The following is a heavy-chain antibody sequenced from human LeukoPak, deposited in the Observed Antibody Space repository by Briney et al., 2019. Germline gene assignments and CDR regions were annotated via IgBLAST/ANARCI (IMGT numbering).Heavy chain of an antibody. CDR2: ISYDGSNK. D-gene: IGHD5-18*01. CDR3: ATSGYSYGY. Sequence: GGSLRLSCAASGFTFSSYAMHWVRQAPGKGLEWVAVISYDGSNKYYADSVKGRFTISRDNSKNTLYLQMNSLRAEDTAVYYCATSGYSYGYWGQGTLVTVSS. CDR1: GFTFSSYA. J-gene: IGHJ4*02. V-gene: IGHV3-30-3*01.